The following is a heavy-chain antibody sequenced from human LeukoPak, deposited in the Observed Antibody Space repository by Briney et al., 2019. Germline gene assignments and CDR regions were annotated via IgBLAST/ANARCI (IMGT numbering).Heavy chain of an antibody. J-gene: IGHJ4*02. CDR2: IYYSGST. V-gene: IGHV4-59*12. CDR1: GGSISSYY. D-gene: IGHD6-19*01. CDR3: ASGGVSSGWSYFDY. Sequence: SETLSLTCTVSGGSISSYYWSWIRQPPGKGLEWIGYIYYSGSTNYNPSLKSRVTISVDTSKNQFSLKLSSVTAADTAVYYCASGGVSSGWSYFDYWGQGTLVTVSS.